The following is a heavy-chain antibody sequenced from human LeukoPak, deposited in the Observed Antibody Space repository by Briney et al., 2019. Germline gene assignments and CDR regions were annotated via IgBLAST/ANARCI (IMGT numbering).Heavy chain of an antibody. V-gene: IGHV1-2*02. J-gene: IGHJ3*02. Sequence: ASVKVSCKASGYTFTGYYMHWVRQAPGQGLEWMGWTNPNSGGTNYAQKFQGRVTMTRDTSISTAYMELSRLRSNDTAVYYCARGYCGGDCSPWDAFDIWGQGTMVTVSS. D-gene: IGHD2-21*01. CDR1: GYTFTGYY. CDR2: TNPNSGGT. CDR3: ARGYCGGDCSPWDAFDI.